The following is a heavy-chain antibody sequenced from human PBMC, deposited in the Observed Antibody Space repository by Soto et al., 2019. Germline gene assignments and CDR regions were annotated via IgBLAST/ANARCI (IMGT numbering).Heavy chain of an antibody. CDR3: ARPHIVVVPAAIHYYGMDV. V-gene: IGHV1-69*01. Sequence: QVQLVQSGAEVKKPGSSVKVSCKASGGTFSSYAISWVRQAPGQGLEWMGGIIPIFGTANYAQKFQGRVTITADESTSTAYTERSSLRSEDTAVYYCARPHIVVVPAAIHYYGMDVWGQGTTVTVSS. J-gene: IGHJ6*02. CDR2: IIPIFGTA. CDR1: GGTFSSYA. D-gene: IGHD2-2*02.